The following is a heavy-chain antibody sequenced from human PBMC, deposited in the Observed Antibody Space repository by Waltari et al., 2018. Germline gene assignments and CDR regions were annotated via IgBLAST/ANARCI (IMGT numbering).Heavy chain of an antibody. CDR2: IGTAGDT. V-gene: IGHV3-13*01. Sequence: EVQLVESGGGLVQPGGSLRLSCAASGFTFSSYDMHWVRQATGKGLEWVSAIGTAGDTYYPGSVKGRFTISRENAKNSLYLQMNSLRAGDTAVYYCARKGPYSSGWSVLDYWGQGTLVTVSS. D-gene: IGHD6-19*01. J-gene: IGHJ4*02. CDR1: GFTFSSYD. CDR3: ARKGPYSSGWSVLDY.